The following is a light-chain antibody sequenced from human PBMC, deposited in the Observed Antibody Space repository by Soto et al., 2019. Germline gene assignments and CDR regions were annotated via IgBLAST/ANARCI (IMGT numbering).Light chain of an antibody. CDR1: QSVNTKY. V-gene: IGKV3-20*01. Sequence: EIVLTQSPGTLSLSPGERATLSCRASQSVNTKYLAWYQQKPGQAPRLLISGVSSRATGIPDRFSGSGSGTDVILTIRRVEPDDFAVYYCQQFGTSSLVTFGPGTKVDIK. CDR2: GVS. CDR3: QQFGTSSLVT. J-gene: IGKJ3*01.